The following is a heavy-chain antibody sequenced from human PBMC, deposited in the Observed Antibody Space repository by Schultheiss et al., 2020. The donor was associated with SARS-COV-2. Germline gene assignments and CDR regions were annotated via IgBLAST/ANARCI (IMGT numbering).Heavy chain of an antibody. CDR2: ISGSGGST. V-gene: IGHV3-23*01. CDR1: GFTFSSYA. J-gene: IGHJ4*02. D-gene: IGHD2-2*01. CDR3: AKGVVPARMFYFDY. Sequence: GGSLRLSCAASGFTFSSYAMSWVRQAPGKGLEWVSGISGSGGSTYYADSVKGRFTISRDNSKNTLYLQMNSLRAEDTAVYYCAKGVVPARMFYFDYWGQGTLVTVSS.